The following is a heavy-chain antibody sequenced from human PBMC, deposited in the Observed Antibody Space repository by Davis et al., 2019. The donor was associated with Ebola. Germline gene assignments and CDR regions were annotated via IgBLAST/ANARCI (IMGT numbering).Heavy chain of an antibody. CDR3: AKDSGWQMSP. Sequence: GESQKISCAASGFTFGDYWMTWVRQAPGKGLEWVGKIKYDGSDKYYVDSVKGRFTISRDNAKNSLYLQMNSLTVEDTAIYYCAKDSGWQMSPWGQGTLVIVSS. CDR2: IKYDGSDK. CDR1: GFTFGDYW. D-gene: IGHD6-19*01. V-gene: IGHV3-7*01. J-gene: IGHJ5*02.